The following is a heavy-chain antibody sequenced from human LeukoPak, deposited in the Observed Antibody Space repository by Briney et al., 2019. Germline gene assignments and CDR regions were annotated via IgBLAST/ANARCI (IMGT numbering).Heavy chain of an antibody. J-gene: IGHJ6*02. CDR2: INHSGST. CDR1: GGSFSGYY. Sequence: SETLSLTCAVYGGSFSGYYWSWIRQPPGKGLEWIGEINHSGSTNYNPSLKSRVTISVDTSKNQFSLKLSSVTAADTAVYYCARGGGYSIPRYGMDVWGQGTTVTVSS. CDR3: ARGGGYSIPRYGMDV. D-gene: IGHD6-13*01. V-gene: IGHV4-34*01.